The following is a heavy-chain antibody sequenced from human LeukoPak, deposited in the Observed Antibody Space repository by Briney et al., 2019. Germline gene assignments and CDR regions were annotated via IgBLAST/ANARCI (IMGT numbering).Heavy chain of an antibody. V-gene: IGHV4-39*07. Sequence: PSETLSLTCTVSGGSISSSSYYWGWIRQPPGKGLEWIGSIYYSGSTYYNPSLKSRVTISVDTSKNQFSLKLSSVTAADTAVYYCARGSGWYVSEDYWGQGTLVTVSS. CDR2: IYYSGST. J-gene: IGHJ4*02. CDR3: ARGSGWYVSEDY. D-gene: IGHD6-19*01. CDR1: GGSISSSSYY.